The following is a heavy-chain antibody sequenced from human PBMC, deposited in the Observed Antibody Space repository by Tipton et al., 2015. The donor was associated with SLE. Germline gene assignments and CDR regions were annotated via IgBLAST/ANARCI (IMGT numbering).Heavy chain of an antibody. CDR3: VTYDPSKLGGYFDP. CDR2: INYRGNT. J-gene: IGHJ4*02. V-gene: IGHV4-39*07. Sequence: TLSLTCTVSGGSISGSNYFWGWIRQQPGKGLEWIGIINYRGNTYYYPSLKTRVTISVDTHNNQFSLKVISVTAADTAVYYCVTYDPSKLGGYFDPWGQGTLVTVSS. CDR1: GGSISGSNYF. D-gene: IGHD3-10*01.